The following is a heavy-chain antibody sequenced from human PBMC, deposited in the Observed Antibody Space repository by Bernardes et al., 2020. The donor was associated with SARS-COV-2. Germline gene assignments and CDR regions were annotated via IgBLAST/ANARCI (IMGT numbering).Heavy chain of an antibody. Sequence: GGSLRLSRAASGFTFDDYAMHWVRQAPGKGLEWVSGISWNSGSIGYADSVKGRFTISRDNAKNSLYLQMNSLRAEDTALYYCAKADCSSTSCRNWFDPWGQGTLVTVSS. CDR2: ISWNSGSI. CDR3: AKADCSSTSCRNWFDP. V-gene: IGHV3-9*01. CDR1: GFTFDDYA. J-gene: IGHJ5*02. D-gene: IGHD2-2*01.